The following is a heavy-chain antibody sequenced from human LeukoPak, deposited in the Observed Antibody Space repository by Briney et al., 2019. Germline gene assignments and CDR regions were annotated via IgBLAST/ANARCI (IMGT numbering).Heavy chain of an antibody. J-gene: IGHJ4*02. Sequence: GASVKVSCKPSGYTFTDYYIHWVRQAPGQGLEWMGWINPNSGGTNYAQKFQGRVTMTRDTSISTVYMDLRRLRSDDTAVYYCARGLEYYDNRRGDSWGQGTLVTVSS. CDR2: INPNSGGT. V-gene: IGHV1-2*02. CDR1: GYTFTDYY. D-gene: IGHD3-16*01. CDR3: ARGLEYYDNRRGDS.